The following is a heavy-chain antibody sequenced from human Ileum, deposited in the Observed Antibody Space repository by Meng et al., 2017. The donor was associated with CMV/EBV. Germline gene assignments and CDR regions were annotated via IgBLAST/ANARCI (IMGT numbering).Heavy chain of an antibody. J-gene: IGHJ3*02. V-gene: IGHV3-21*01. CDR3: AREDYNDLPGRSGAFDI. CDR1: GFTFRMYL. D-gene: IGHD3-10*01. Sequence: GESLKISCAASGFTFRMYLMSWVRQAPGKGLEWVSSISRSSSFIYSADSVRGRFTISRDNAKQSLYLHMNSLSAEDTAVYFCAREDYNDLPGRSGAFDIWGQGTMVTVSS. CDR2: ISRSSSFI.